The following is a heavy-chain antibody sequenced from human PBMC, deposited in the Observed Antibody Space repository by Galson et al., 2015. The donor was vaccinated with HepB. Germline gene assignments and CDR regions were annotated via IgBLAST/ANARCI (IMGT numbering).Heavy chain of an antibody. D-gene: IGHD2-8*02. V-gene: IGHV1-18*01. Sequence: SVKVSCKASGYTFSSYSIAWVRQAPGQGLEWMGWISAYDSSTNYAQKFQGRVTMTTETSTTTAYLELRSLRSDDTAVYYCARGALVAVVNANLNNWFDPWGQGTPVTVSS. CDR2: ISAYDSST. CDR1: GYTFSSYS. CDR3: ARGALVAVVNANLNNWFDP. J-gene: IGHJ5*02.